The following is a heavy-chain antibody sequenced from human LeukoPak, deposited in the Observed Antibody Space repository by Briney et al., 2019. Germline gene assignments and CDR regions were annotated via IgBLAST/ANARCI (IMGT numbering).Heavy chain of an antibody. J-gene: IGHJ4*02. CDR2: FDPEDGET. CDR3: ATDYGYYYGSGLGY. Sequence: ASVKVSCKTSGYTFTSYGVSWVRQAPGQGLEWMGGFDPEDGETIYAQKFQGRVTMTEDTSTDTAYMELSSLGSEDTAVYYCATDYGYYYGSGLGYWGQGTLVTVSS. V-gene: IGHV1-24*01. D-gene: IGHD3-10*01. CDR1: GYTFTSYG.